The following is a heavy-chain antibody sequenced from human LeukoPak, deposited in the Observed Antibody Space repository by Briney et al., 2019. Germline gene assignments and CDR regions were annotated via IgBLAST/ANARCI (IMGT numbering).Heavy chain of an antibody. V-gene: IGHV3-21*01. CDR2: ISSSSSYI. Sequence: PRGSLRLSCAASGFTFSSYSMNWVRQAPGKGLEWVSSISSSSSYIYYADSVKGRFTISRDNAKNSLYLQMNSLRAEDTAVYYCALDPPTYYYYMDVWGKGTTVTVSS. CDR3: ALDPPTYYYYMDV. CDR1: GFTFSSYS. J-gene: IGHJ6*03. D-gene: IGHD1-1*01.